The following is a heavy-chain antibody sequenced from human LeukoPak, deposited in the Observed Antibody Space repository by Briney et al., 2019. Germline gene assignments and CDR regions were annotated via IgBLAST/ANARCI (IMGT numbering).Heavy chain of an antibody. Sequence: GGSLRLSCAASGFTFSSHSMTWIRQAPGKGLEWVSYISSSGSTIYYADSVKGRFTISRDNAKNSLYLQMNSLRAEDTAVYYCARRSGYRYYYYYYMDVWGKGTTVTISS. CDR3: ARRSGYRYYYYYYMDV. J-gene: IGHJ6*03. CDR1: GFTFSSHS. V-gene: IGHV3-48*04. CDR2: ISSSGSTI. D-gene: IGHD5-12*01.